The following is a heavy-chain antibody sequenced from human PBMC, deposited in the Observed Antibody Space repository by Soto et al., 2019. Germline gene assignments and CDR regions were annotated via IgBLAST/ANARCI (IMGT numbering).Heavy chain of an antibody. D-gene: IGHD3-16*02. J-gene: IGHJ6*01. CDR2: INHNSGGT. V-gene: IGHV1-2*02. CDR1: GYTFTGYY. CDR3: ARDRGYDYVCGSYRYIRGYYYYGMDV. Sequence: ASVKVSCKASGYTFTGYYMHWVRQAPGQGLEWMGWINHNSGGTNYAQKFQGRVTMTRDTSISTAYMELSRLRSDDTAVYYCARDRGYDYVCGSYRYIRGYYYYGMDVWGQGTTVTVSS.